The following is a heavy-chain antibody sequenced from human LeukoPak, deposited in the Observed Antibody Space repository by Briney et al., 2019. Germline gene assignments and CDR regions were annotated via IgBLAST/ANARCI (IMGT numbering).Heavy chain of an antibody. CDR3: ALRNGHSSSSGDY. V-gene: IGHV4-34*01. CDR2: INHSGST. D-gene: IGHD6-6*01. Sequence: SETLSLTCDVYSGSFSGNYWSWIRQPPGKGLEWIGEINHSGSTNYNPSLKSRVTLSVDTSKNHVSLKLTSVSAADTAVYYCALRNGHSSSSGDYWGQGTLVTVSS. CDR1: SGSFSGNY. J-gene: IGHJ4*02.